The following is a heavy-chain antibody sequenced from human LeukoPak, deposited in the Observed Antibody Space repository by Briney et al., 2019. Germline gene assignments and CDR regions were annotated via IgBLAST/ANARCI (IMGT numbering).Heavy chain of an antibody. CDR2: ISSRSSYI. D-gene: IGHD1-26*01. CDR3: AREPPPSGSYYNQALFDY. V-gene: IGHV3-21*01. CDR1: GFTFSSYS. J-gene: IGHJ4*02. Sequence: GGSLRLSCAASGFTFSSYSMNWVRQAPGKGLEWVSSISSRSSYIYYADSVKGRFTISRDNAKNSLYLQMNSLRAEDTAVHYCAREPPPSGSYYNQALFDYWGQGTLVTVSS.